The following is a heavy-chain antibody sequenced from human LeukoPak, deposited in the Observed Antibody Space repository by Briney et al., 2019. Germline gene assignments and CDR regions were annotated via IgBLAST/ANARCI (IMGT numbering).Heavy chain of an antibody. CDR2: INPNSGGT. CDR3: ARGTLKPPAYYDILTGYYWQGRRDFDY. V-gene: IGHV1-2*02. CDR1: GYTFTGYY. J-gene: IGHJ4*02. D-gene: IGHD3-9*01. Sequence: GASVKVSCKASGYTFTGYYMHWVRQAPGQGLEWMGWINPNSGGTNYAQKFQGRVTMTRDTSISTAYMELSRLRSDDTAVYYCARGTLKPPAYYDILTGYYWQGRRDFDYWGQGTLVTVSS.